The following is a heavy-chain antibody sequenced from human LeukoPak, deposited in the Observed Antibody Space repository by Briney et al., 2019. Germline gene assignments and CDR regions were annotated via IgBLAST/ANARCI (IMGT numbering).Heavy chain of an antibody. J-gene: IGHJ4*02. D-gene: IGHD6-25*01. CDR2: IKQDGSKK. Sequence: GGSLRLSCAASGFTFSSYWMTWVRQAPGKGLEWVANIKQDGSKKYYVDSVKGRFTISRDNSKSTVYLQMNSLRAEDTAVYYCARAAWDYWGQGTLVTVSS. V-gene: IGHV3-7*03. CDR3: ARAAWDY. CDR1: GFTFSSYW.